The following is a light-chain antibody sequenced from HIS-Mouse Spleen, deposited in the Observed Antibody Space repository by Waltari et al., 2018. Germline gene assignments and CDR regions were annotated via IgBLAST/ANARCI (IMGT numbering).Light chain of an antibody. CDR2: RNN. CDR3: AAWDDSLSGPV. J-gene: IGLJ3*02. CDR1: SSNIGSNY. V-gene: IGLV1-47*01. Sequence: QSVLTQPPSASGTPGQRVTISCSGSSSNIGSNYVYWYQQRPGTAPKLLIYRNNQRPSGVPDRFSGSKSGTSASLAISGLRSEDEADYYCAAWDDSLSGPVFGGGTNLTVL.